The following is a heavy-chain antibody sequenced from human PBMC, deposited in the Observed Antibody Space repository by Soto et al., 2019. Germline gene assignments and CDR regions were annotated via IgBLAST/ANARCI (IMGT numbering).Heavy chain of an antibody. V-gene: IGHV2-5*02. Sequence: KESGPTLVKPTQTLTLTCTFSGFSLSTSGVGVGWIRQPPGKALEWLALIYWDDDKRYSPSLKSRLTITKDTSKNQVVLTMTNMDPVDTATYYCAHRRLYCSGGSCYQLFDYWGQGTLVTVSS. CDR3: AHRRLYCSGGSCYQLFDY. J-gene: IGHJ4*02. CDR2: IYWDDDK. CDR1: GFSLSTSGVG. D-gene: IGHD2-15*01.